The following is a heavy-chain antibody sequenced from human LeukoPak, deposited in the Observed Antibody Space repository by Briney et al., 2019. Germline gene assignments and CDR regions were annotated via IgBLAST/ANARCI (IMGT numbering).Heavy chain of an antibody. V-gene: IGHV4-59*08. CDR2: IYYSGST. CDR1: GGSISSYY. Sequence: SETLSLTCTVSGGSISSYYWSWIRQPPGKGLEWIGYIYYSGSTNYNPSLKSRVTISVDTSKNQFSLKLSSVTAADTAVYYCARHYKLRRKQWLPDYWGQGTLVTVSS. CDR3: ARHYKLRRKQWLPDY. D-gene: IGHD6-19*01. J-gene: IGHJ4*02.